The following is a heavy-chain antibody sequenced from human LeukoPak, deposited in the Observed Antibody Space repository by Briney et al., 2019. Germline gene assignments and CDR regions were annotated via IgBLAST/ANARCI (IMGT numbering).Heavy chain of an antibody. CDR3: ARDDERQLNYFDY. J-gene: IGHJ4*02. CDR2: INPSGGST. Sequence: ASVKVSCKASGYTFTSYYMHWVRQAPGQGLEWMGIINPSGGSTSYAQKFQGRVTMTTDTSTSTAYMELRSLRSDDTAVYYCARDDERQLNYFDYWGQGTLVTVSS. CDR1: GYTFTSYY. D-gene: IGHD6-13*01. V-gene: IGHV1-46*01.